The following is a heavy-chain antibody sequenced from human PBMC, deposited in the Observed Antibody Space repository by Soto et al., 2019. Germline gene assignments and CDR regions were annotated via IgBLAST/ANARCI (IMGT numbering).Heavy chain of an antibody. CDR3: VKRGEYTSGFGH. J-gene: IGHJ5*02. CDR2: ITGSGGST. CDR1: GFTFSSFS. V-gene: IGHV3-23*01. D-gene: IGHD3-3*01. Sequence: GGSLRLSCVASGFTFSSFSMSWVRQAPGKGLEWVSHITGSGGSTSYADSVKGRFTISRDNANSTLYLQMDSVRVEDTGVYYCVKRGEYTSGFGHWGQGTLVTVSS.